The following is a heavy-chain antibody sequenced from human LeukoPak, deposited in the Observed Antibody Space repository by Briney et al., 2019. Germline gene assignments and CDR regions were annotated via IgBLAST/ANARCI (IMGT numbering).Heavy chain of an antibody. CDR1: GGSFSGYY. CDR2: INHSGST. D-gene: IGHD3-22*01. CDR3: ARGASYYYDSSGLDAFDI. V-gene: IGHV4-34*01. J-gene: IGHJ3*02. Sequence: NSSETLSLTCAVYGGSFSGYYWSWIRQPPGKGLEWIGEINHSGSTNYNPSLKSRVTISVDTSKNQFSLRLSSVTAADTAVYYCARGASYYYDSSGLDAFDIWGQGTMVTVSS.